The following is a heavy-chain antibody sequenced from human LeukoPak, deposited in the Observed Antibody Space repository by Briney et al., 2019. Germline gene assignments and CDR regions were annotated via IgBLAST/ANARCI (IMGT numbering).Heavy chain of an antibody. CDR3: AKAAVLWFGEYLFDY. D-gene: IGHD3-10*01. J-gene: IGHJ4*02. Sequence: GGPLRPSCAASGFTFSSYAMSWVRQAPGQGLEWVSAISGSGGSTYYADSVRGRFTISRDNSKNTLYLQMNSLRAEDTAVYYCAKAAVLWFGEYLFDYWGQGTLVTVSS. CDR1: GFTFSSYA. CDR2: ISGSGGST. V-gene: IGHV3-23*01.